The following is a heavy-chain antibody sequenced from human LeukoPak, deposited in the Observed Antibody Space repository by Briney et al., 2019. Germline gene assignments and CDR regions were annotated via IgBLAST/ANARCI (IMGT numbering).Heavy chain of an antibody. Sequence: GGSLRLSCAASGFTFSSYAMSWVRQAPGKGLEWVSAISGSGGSTYYADSVKGRFTISRDNSKNTLYLQMNSLRAEDTAVYYCARSTHYDSSGALDYWGQGTLVTVSS. CDR1: GFTFSSYA. D-gene: IGHD3-22*01. V-gene: IGHV3-23*01. CDR3: ARSTHYDSSGALDY. CDR2: ISGSGGST. J-gene: IGHJ4*02.